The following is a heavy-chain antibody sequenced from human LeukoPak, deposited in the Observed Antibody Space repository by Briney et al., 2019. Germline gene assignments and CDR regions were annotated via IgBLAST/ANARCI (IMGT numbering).Heavy chain of an antibody. CDR3: ARGDYGEYAFDI. CDR2: IIPILGIA. CDR1: GGTFSSYA. J-gene: IGHJ3*02. V-gene: IGHV1-69*04. D-gene: IGHD4-17*01. Sequence: GASVKVSCKASGGTFSSYAISWVRQAPGQGLEWMGRIIPILGIANYAQKFQGRVTITADKSTSTAYMELSSLRSDDMAVYYCARGDYGEYAFDIWGQGTMVTVSS.